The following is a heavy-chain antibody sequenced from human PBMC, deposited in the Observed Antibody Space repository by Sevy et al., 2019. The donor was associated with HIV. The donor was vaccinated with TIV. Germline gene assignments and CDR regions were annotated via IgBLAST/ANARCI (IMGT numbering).Heavy chain of an antibody. D-gene: IGHD6-13*01. CDR2: MNPNSGNT. CDR3: ARTEPGIAAYGMDV. Sequence: ALVKVSCKASGYTFTSYDINWVRQATGQGLEWMGWMNPNSGNTGYAQKFQGRVTMTRNTSISTAYMELSSLRSEDTAVYYCARTEPGIAAYGMDVWGQGTTVTVSS. J-gene: IGHJ6*02. V-gene: IGHV1-8*01. CDR1: GYTFTSYD.